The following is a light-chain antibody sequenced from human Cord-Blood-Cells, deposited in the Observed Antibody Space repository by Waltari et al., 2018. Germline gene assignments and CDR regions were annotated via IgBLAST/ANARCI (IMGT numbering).Light chain of an antibody. CDR3: QQYGSSPT. J-gene: IGKJ1*01. CDR2: GAS. CDR1: QSGSSSY. V-gene: IGKV3-20*01. Sequence: EIVLTQSPGTLSLSPGERATLSCRASQSGSSSYLAWYQQKPGQAPRLLIYGASSRGTGIPDTFSGSGSGTDFTHTSSRLEPKDFAVYYCQQYGSSPTFGQGTKVEIK.